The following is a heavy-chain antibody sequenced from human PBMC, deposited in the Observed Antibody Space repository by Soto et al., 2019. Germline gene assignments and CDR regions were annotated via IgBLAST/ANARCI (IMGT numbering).Heavy chain of an antibody. CDR2: ISSSGSDT. CDR1: GFTFSDYY. D-gene: IGHD5-12*01. V-gene: IGHV3-11*05. Sequence: QVQLVESGGGLVKPGGCLRLSCAASGFTFSDYYMSWIRHAPGKGLEWVSDISSSGSDTNYADSVKGRFTVSRDNDKNSLYLQMNSLRAEDTAVYYCARSLRGYSGYSGYWGQGTLVTVSS. J-gene: IGHJ4*02. CDR3: ARSLRGYSGYSGY.